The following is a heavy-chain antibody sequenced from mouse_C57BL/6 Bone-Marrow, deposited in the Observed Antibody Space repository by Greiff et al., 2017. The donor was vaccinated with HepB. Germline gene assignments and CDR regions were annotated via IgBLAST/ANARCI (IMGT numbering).Heavy chain of an antibody. CDR1: GYTFTDYY. D-gene: IGHD1-1*01. CDR2: INPYNGST. J-gene: IGHJ1*03. Sequence: EVQLQQSGPVLVKPGASVKMSCKASGYTFTDYYMNWVKQRPGQSLEWIGGINPYNGSTSYNQKFKGKATLTADNSSTTAYMQLNSLTSEDSAVYYCARSRYVLRYWDFGGRGTAPTVT. V-gene: IGHV1-19*01. CDR3: ARSRYVLRYWDFGG.